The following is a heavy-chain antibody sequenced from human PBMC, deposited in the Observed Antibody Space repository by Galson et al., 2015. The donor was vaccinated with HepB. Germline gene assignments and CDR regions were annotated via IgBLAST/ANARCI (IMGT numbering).Heavy chain of an antibody. CDR1: GFTFSPYD. CDR3: ARRIDS. J-gene: IGHJ4*02. Sequence: SLRLSCAASGFTFSPYDMNWVRQAPGKGLEWISFISSRSRTIYYADSVKGRFTISRDNAKNSLYLQMNSLRAEDTAVYYCARRIDSWGQGTLVTVSS. V-gene: IGHV3-48*01. CDR2: ISSRSRTI.